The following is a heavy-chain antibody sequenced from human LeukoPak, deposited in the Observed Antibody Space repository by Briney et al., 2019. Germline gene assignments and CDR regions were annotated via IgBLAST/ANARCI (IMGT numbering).Heavy chain of an antibody. J-gene: IGHJ3*02. Sequence: GGSLRLSCAASGFTFDTYPMHWVRQAPGKGLEWVAFIRYDGSNKYYADSVKGRFTISRDNSKNTLYLQMNSLRAEDTAVYYCAKDYYDSSSAFDIWGQGTMVTVSS. V-gene: IGHV3-30*02. D-gene: IGHD3-22*01. CDR1: GFTFDTYP. CDR3: AKDYYDSSSAFDI. CDR2: IRYDGSNK.